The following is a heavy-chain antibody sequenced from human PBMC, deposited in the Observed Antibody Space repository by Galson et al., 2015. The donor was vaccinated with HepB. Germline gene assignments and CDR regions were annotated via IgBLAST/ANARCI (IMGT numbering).Heavy chain of an antibody. CDR3: ASDLNCSGGSCFDY. D-gene: IGHD2-15*01. V-gene: IGHV6-1*01. CDR1: GDRVSSKSAA. J-gene: IGHJ4*02. CDR2: TYYRSKWYN. Sequence: CAISGDRVSSKSAAWNWTRRCPSRGLEGLGRTYYRSKWYNDYAASVKSRITIKPDTTKNQFPLQLNSVTPEDTAVYCGASDLNCSGGSCFDYWGQGTLVTVSS.